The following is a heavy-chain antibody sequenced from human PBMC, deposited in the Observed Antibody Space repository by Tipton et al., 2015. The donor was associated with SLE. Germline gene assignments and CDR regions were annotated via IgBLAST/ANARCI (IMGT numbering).Heavy chain of an antibody. Sequence: SLRLSCAVSGFTFSNNWMAWVRQAPGKGLEWVAHIREDGSEKFYVDSVRGRFALSRDNAKNSLYLQMNSLRAEDTAVYYCARAGDGTTFYYYGLDVWGQGTTVTVSS. CDR3: ARAGDGTTFYYYGLDV. D-gene: IGHD1-1*01. CDR1: GFTFSNNW. J-gene: IGHJ6*02. CDR2: IREDGSEK. V-gene: IGHV3-7*01.